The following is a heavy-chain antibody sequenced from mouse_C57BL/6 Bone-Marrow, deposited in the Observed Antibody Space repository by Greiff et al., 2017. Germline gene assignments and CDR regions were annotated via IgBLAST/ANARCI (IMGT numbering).Heavy chain of an antibody. Sequence: QVQLQQPGAELVKPGASVKLSCKASGYTFTSYWMHWVKQRPGQGLEWIGMIHPNSGSTNYNENFKSKATLTVDKSSSTAYMQLSSLTSEDSAVYYCARSSSTVVATDWYFDVWGTGTTVTVSS. CDR2: IHPNSGST. V-gene: IGHV1-64*01. CDR1: GYTFTSYW. D-gene: IGHD1-1*01. CDR3: ARSSSTVVATDWYFDV. J-gene: IGHJ1*03.